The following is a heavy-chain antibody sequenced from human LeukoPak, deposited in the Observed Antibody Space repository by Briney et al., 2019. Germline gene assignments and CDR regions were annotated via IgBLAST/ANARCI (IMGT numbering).Heavy chain of an antibody. CDR3: ARAGSSGPDY. D-gene: IGHD6-19*01. V-gene: IGHV1-2*02. CDR1: GYTFTGNY. CDR2: INPNGGGT. J-gene: IGHJ4*02. Sequence: ASVKVSCKASGYTFTGNYMHWVRQSHGQGLEWMGWINPNGGGTNYAQKFQGRVTMTRDTSISTAYMELSRLRSDDTAVYYCARAGSSGPDYWGQGTLVTVSS.